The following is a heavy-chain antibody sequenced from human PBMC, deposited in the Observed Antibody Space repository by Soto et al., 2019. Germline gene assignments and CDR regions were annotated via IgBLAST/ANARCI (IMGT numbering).Heavy chain of an antibody. Sequence: PSETLSLTCTVSGGSISSSSYYWGWIRQPPGKGLEWIGSIYYSGSTYYNPSLKSRVTISVDTSKNQFSLKLSSVTAADTAVYYCAREYCSSTSCYLVRGLRYGRLIDYWGQGTLVTVSS. V-gene: IGHV4-39*01. CDR1: GGSISSSSYY. CDR3: AREYCSSTSCYLVRGLRYGRLIDY. J-gene: IGHJ4*02. CDR2: IYYSGST. D-gene: IGHD2-2*01.